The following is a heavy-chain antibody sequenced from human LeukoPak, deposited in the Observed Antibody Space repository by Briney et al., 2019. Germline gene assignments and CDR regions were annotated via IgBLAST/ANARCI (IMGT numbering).Heavy chain of an antibody. J-gene: IGHJ4*02. CDR1: GGSISSYY. V-gene: IGHV4-59*01. CDR2: IYYSGST. CDR3: ASGIAARPGYFDY. Sequence: SETLSLTCTVSGGSISSYYWSWIRQPPGKGLEWIGYIYYSGSTNYNPSPKSRVTISVDTSKNQFSLKLSSVTAADTAVYYCASGIAARPGYFDYWGQGTLVTVSS. D-gene: IGHD6-6*01.